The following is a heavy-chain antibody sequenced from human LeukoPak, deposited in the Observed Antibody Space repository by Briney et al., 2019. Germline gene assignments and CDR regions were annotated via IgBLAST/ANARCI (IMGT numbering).Heavy chain of an antibody. V-gene: IGHV3-23*01. CDR1: GFPFSSYG. D-gene: IGHD2-8*01. CDR3: AKNRRDGDYYYYYGMDV. Sequence: GTSLRLSCAASGFPFSSYGMHWVRQAPGKGLEWVSAISGSGGSTYYADSVKGRFTISRDNSKNTLYLQMNSLRAEDTAVYYCAKNRRDGDYYYYYGMDVWGQGTTVTVSS. CDR2: ISGSGGST. J-gene: IGHJ6*02.